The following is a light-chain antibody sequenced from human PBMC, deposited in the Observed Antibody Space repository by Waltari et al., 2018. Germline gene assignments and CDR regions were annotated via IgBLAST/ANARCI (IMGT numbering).Light chain of an antibody. CDR2: DVT. CDR3: SSYTATNTLI. CDR1: NSDVGGYDT. J-gene: IGLJ2*01. Sequence: QSALTQPRSVSGSRGQSVTISCTGTNSDVGGYDTVSWYQQYPGKAPKVIIYDVTKRSSGVPARFSGSKSGNTASLTISGLQTEYEADYYCSSYTATNTLIFGGGTKVTAL. V-gene: IGLV2-11*01.